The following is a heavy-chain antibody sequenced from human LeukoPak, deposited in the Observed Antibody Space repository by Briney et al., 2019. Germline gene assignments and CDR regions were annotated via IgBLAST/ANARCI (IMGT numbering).Heavy chain of an antibody. V-gene: IGHV3-23*01. CDR1: GFTFGIYA. CDR2: ISRDGDRT. J-gene: IGHJ3*02. Sequence: GGSLRLSCAASGFTFGIYAMTWVRQAPGKGLEWVSVISRDGDRTYYADSVKGRFTISRDNAKNSLYLQMNSLRAEDTAVYYCARVAGFGELHDAFDIWGQGTMVTVSS. D-gene: IGHD3-10*01. CDR3: ARVAGFGELHDAFDI.